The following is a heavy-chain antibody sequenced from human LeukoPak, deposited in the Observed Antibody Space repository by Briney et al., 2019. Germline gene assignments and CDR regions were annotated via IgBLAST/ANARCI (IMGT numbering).Heavy chain of an antibody. Sequence: RPGGSLRLSCTASGFAFSSYAMAWVRQAPGKGLEWLSYISSSSKINYADSVKGRFTISRDNAKNSLYLQMISLRDEDTAVYYCARSANPGVHDFDPWGQGTLVTVSS. CDR1: GFAFSSYA. CDR3: ARSANPGVHDFDP. CDR2: ISSSSKI. D-gene: IGHD6-6*01. J-gene: IGHJ5*02. V-gene: IGHV3-48*02.